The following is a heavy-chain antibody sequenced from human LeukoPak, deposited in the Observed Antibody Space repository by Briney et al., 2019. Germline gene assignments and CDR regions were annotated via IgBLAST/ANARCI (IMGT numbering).Heavy chain of an antibody. V-gene: IGHV4-59*01. CDR2: IYYSGST. D-gene: IGHD5-24*01. J-gene: IGHJ3*02. CDR1: GGSISSYY. Sequence: SETLSLTCTVSGGSISSYYWSWIRQPPGKGLEWIGYIYYSGSTNYNPSLKSRVTISVDTSKNQFSLKLGSVTAADTAVYYCARDREMATSQFQSNAFDIWGQGTMVTVSS. CDR3: ARDREMATSQFQSNAFDI.